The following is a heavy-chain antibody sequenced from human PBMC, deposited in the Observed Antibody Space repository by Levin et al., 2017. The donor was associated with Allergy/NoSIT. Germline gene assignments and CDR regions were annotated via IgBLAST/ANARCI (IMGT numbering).Heavy chain of an antibody. Sequence: GGSLRLSCAASGFTVSSNYMSWVRQAPGKGLEWVSVIYSGGSTYYADSVKGRFTISRDNSKNTLYLQMNSLRAEDTAVYYCAREAPTDPVYYDILTGYEGPGAFDIWGQGTMVTVSS. V-gene: IGHV3-53*01. CDR2: IYSGGST. J-gene: IGHJ3*02. CDR3: AREAPTDPVYYDILTGYEGPGAFDI. D-gene: IGHD3-9*01. CDR1: GFTVSSNY.